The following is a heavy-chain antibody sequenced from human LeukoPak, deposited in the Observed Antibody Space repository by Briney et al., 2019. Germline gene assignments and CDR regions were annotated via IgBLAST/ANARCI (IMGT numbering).Heavy chain of an antibody. J-gene: IGHJ4*02. Sequence: GGSLRLSCAGSGFTVSIDYMSWVRQAPGKGLEWVSVIYSGGAINYADSVRGRFTISRDNSKNTLFLQMNSLRAEDTDVYYCGRVSPYSPHYYDSSGYCLDYWGQGTLVTVSS. CDR3: GRVSPYSPHYYDSSGYCLDY. CDR2: IYSGGAI. D-gene: IGHD3-22*01. V-gene: IGHV3-53*01. CDR1: GFTVSIDY.